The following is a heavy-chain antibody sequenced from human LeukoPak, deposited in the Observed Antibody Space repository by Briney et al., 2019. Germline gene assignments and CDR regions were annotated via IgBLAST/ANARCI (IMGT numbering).Heavy chain of an antibody. CDR2: IYPGDSDT. Sequence: GESLKISCKGSGYSFTSYWIGWVRQMPGKGLEWMGIIYPGDSDTRYSPSFQGQVTIPADKSISTAYLQWSSLKASDTAMYYCARGGIGGAPRSGWFDPWGQGTLVTVSS. D-gene: IGHD1-26*01. CDR3: ARGGIGGAPRSGWFDP. V-gene: IGHV5-51*01. J-gene: IGHJ5*02. CDR1: GYSFTSYW.